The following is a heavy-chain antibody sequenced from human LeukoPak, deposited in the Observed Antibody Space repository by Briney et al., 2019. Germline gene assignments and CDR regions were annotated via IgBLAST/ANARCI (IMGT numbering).Heavy chain of an antibody. V-gene: IGHV4-38-2*01. CDR3: ARGRGYSYGLPDY. D-gene: IGHD5-18*01. Sequence: SETLSLTCAVSGYSISSGYYWGWIRQPPGKGLEWIGSIYHSGSTYYNPSLKSRVTISVDTSKNQFSLKLSSVTAADTAVYYCARGRGYSYGLPDYWGQGTLVTVSS. CDR2: IYHSGST. J-gene: IGHJ4*02. CDR1: GYSISSGYY.